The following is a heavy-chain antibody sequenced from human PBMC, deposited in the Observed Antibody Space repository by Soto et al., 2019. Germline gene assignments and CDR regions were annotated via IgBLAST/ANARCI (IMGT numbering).Heavy chain of an antibody. V-gene: IGHV3-74*01. CDR1: GFTFSSNW. CDR3: ARYSSGAGDY. CDR2: INTDGSVT. D-gene: IGHD6-19*01. J-gene: IGHJ4*02. Sequence: EVQPVESGGGLVQPGGSLRLSCAASGFTFSSNWMYWVRQAPGKGLVWVSRINTDGSVTSYADSVKGRFTISRDNAKNTRYLQMNSLRTEDTAVYYCARYSSGAGDYWGQGTLVTVSS.